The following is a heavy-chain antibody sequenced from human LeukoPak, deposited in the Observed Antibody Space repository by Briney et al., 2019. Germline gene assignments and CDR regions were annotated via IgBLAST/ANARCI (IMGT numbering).Heavy chain of an antibody. Sequence: GGSLRLSYAASGFTFSSYAMHWVRQAPGKGLEWVAVISYDGSNKYYADSVKGRFTISRDNSKNTLYLQMNSLRAEDTAVYYCARGNSSGWYYFDYWGQGTLVTVSS. CDR2: ISYDGSNK. CDR3: ARGNSSGWYYFDY. CDR1: GFTFSSYA. J-gene: IGHJ4*02. D-gene: IGHD6-19*01. V-gene: IGHV3-30-3*01.